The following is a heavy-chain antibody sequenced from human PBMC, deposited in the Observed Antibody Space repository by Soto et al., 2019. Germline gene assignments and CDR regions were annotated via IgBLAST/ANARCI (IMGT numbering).Heavy chain of an antibody. Sequence: SETLSLTCAVSGGSFTSNNWWTWVRQPPGQGLEWIGEIYRTGSTNYNPSLKSRVTISLDKSENQFSLKVTSLTAADTAVYYCARRGSPGIVVVPAAMDWFDPWGQGTLVTVSS. J-gene: IGHJ5*02. CDR3: ARRGSPGIVVVPAAMDWFDP. CDR1: GGSFTSNNW. V-gene: IGHV4-4*02. CDR2: IYRTGST. D-gene: IGHD2-2*01.